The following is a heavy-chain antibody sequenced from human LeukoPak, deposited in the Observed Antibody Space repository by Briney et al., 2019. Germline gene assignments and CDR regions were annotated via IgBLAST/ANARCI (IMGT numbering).Heavy chain of an antibody. CDR3: ARGDVAFDI. J-gene: IGHJ3*02. CDR2: IYYSGSA. V-gene: IGHV4-59*12. Sequence: SETLPLTCTVSGDSISSNYWNWIRQPPWKGLEWIGSIYYSGSANYNPSLKSRVTISVDTSKNQFSLKQSSVTAADTAVYYCARGDVAFDIWGQGTMVTVSS. CDR1: GDSISSNY.